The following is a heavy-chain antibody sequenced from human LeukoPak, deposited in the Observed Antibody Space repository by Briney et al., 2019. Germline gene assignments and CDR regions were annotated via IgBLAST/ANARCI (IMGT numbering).Heavy chain of an antibody. V-gene: IGHV3-33*01. D-gene: IGHD6-19*01. CDR2: IWYDGSYK. CDR1: GFTPSSYG. CDR3: ARAGSDWAIDY. J-gene: IGHJ4*02. Sequence: GGSLRLSCVASGFTPSSYGMPWVRQAPGKGLEWVAVIWYDGSYKYYGDSVKGRFTISRDYSENTLFLQMSSLRAEDTAVYYCARAGSDWAIDYWGQGTLVTVSS.